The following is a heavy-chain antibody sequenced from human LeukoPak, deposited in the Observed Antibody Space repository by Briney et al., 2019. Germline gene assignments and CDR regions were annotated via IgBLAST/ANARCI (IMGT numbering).Heavy chain of an antibody. Sequence: ASVKVSCKASGYTFTSYGISWVRQAPGQGLEWMGWISAYNGNTNYAQKLQGRVTMTTDTSTSTAYMELRSLRSDDTAVYYCARAPHYYDSSGYLDWGQGTPVTVSS. CDR2: ISAYNGNT. D-gene: IGHD3-22*01. V-gene: IGHV1-18*01. CDR3: ARAPHYYDSSGYLD. CDR1: GYTFTSYG. J-gene: IGHJ4*02.